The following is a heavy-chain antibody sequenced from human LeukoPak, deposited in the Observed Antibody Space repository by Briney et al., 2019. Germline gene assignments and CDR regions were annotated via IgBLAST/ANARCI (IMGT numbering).Heavy chain of an antibody. Sequence: PGGSLRLSCAASGFTFSSYSMNWVRQAPGKGLVWVSRINSDGSSTSYADSVKGRFTISRDNAKNTLYLQMNSLRAEDTAVYYCARAQSDSGDAFDIWGQGTMVTVSS. CDR3: ARAQSDSGDAFDI. J-gene: IGHJ3*02. D-gene: IGHD4/OR15-4a*01. CDR2: INSDGSST. V-gene: IGHV3-74*01. CDR1: GFTFSSYS.